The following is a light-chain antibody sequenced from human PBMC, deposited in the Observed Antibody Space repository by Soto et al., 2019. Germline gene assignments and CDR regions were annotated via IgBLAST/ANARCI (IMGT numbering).Light chain of an antibody. Sequence: EIVMTQSPATLSVSPGERATLSCRASQSVSSSYLAWYQQKPGQAPRLLIYDASNRATGIPARFSGSGSGTDFTLTISGLEPEDFAVYYCQQRGNWITFGQGTRLEI. J-gene: IGKJ5*01. CDR2: DAS. CDR3: QQRGNWIT. V-gene: IGKV3D-20*02. CDR1: QSVSSSY.